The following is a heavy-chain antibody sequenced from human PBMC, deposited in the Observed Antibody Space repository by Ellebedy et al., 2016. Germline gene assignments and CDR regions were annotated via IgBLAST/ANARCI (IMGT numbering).Heavy chain of an antibody. Sequence: SGPTLVKPTQTLTLTCTFSGFSLNSRGVGVGWIRQPPGKALEWLALIYGNDDKRYSQFLQSRLTIIKDTSKNQVVLTMTNMDPVDTATYYCAHSHGLWNYLNWFDPWGQGTLVTVSS. CDR1: GFSLNSRGVG. D-gene: IGHD1-7*01. V-gene: IGHV2-5*01. CDR3: AHSHGLWNYLNWFDP. CDR2: IYGNDDK. J-gene: IGHJ5*02.